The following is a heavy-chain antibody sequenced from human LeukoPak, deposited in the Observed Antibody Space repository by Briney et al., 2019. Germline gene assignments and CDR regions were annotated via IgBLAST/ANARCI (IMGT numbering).Heavy chain of an antibody. CDR3: AKSNGYGLIDI. CDR2: IYTSGST. D-gene: IGHD3-22*01. J-gene: IGHJ3*02. Sequence: SETLSLTCTVSGGSISSYYWSWIRQPAGRGLEWIGRIYTSGSTNYNPSLKSRVTMSVDTSRNQFSLKLNSVTAADTAVYYCAKSNGYGLIDIWGQGTMVTVSS. V-gene: IGHV4-4*07. CDR1: GGSISSYY.